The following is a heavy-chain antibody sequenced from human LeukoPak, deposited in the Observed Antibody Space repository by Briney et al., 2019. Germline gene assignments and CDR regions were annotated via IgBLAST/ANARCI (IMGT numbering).Heavy chain of an antibody. CDR3: ARAMATIPFDY. Sequence: ASVKVSCKASGYTFTSYGIIWVRQAPGQGLEWMGWINPNSGGTNYAQKFQGRVTMTRDTSISTAYMELSRLRSDDTAVYYCARAMATIPFDYWGQGTLVTVSS. J-gene: IGHJ4*02. CDR2: INPNSGGT. D-gene: IGHD5-24*01. CDR1: GYTFTSYG. V-gene: IGHV1-2*02.